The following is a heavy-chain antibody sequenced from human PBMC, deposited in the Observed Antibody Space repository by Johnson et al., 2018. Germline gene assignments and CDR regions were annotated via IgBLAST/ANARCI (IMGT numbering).Heavy chain of an antibody. CDR2: IKQDASKK. J-gene: IGHJ3*01. CDR1: GFTFSDYY. Sequence: VQLVESGGGLVKPGGSLRLSCAASGFTFSDYYMSWIRQAPGKGLEWVASIKQDASKKFYVDSVKGRFTISRDNAKNSLYLQMHSLGAEDTAVYYCARISQQWLVRLYAFDVWGQGTMVTVAS. D-gene: IGHD6-19*01. CDR3: ARISQQWLVRLYAFDV. V-gene: IGHV3-7*01.